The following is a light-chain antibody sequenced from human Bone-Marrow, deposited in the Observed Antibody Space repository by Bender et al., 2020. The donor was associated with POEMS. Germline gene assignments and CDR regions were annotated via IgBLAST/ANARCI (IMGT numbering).Light chain of an antibody. CDR2: EGT. V-gene: IGLV2-23*01. J-gene: IGLJ3*02. Sequence: QSALTQPVSVSGSPGQSITISCTGTSSDVETSDLVSWFQHHPGRAPKLIVYEGTQRPSGVSDRFSGSMSGNTASLTISGLQAEDEADYYCSSYAGSNNWVFGAGTKLTVL. CDR3: SSYAGSNNWV. CDR1: SSDVETSDL.